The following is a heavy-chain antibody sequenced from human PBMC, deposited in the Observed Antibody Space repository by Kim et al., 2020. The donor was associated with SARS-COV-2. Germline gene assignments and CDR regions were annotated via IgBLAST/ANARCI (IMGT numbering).Heavy chain of an antibody. D-gene: IGHD3-22*01. V-gene: IGHV3-23*01. CDR2: ISGSGGST. J-gene: IGHJ6*03. CDR1: GFTFSSYA. CDR3: AKDGFAYDSSGYSIYYYYYYYMDV. Sequence: GGSLRLSCAASGFTFSSYAMSWVRQAPGKGLEWVSAISGSGGSTYYADSVKGRFTISRHNSRNTLYLQMNSLRAEDTAVYYCAKDGFAYDSSGYSIYYYYYYYMDVWGKGTTVTVSS.